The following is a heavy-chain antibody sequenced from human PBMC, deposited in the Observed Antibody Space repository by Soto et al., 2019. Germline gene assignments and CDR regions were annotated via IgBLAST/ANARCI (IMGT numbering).Heavy chain of an antibody. J-gene: IGHJ5*02. Sequence: GASVKVSCKASGGTFSSYAISWVRQAPGQGLEWMGGIIPIFGTANYAQKFQGRVTITADESTSTAYMELSSLRSEDTAVYYCARGHGSSSAGGWFDPWGQGTLVTVSS. CDR1: GGTFSSYA. CDR2: IIPIFGTA. V-gene: IGHV1-69*13. CDR3: ARGHGSSSAGGWFDP. D-gene: IGHD6-6*01.